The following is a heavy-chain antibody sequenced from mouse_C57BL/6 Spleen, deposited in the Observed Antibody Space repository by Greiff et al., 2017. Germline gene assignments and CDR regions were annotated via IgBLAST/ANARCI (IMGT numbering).Heavy chain of an antibody. J-gene: IGHJ2*01. CDR1: GYTFTSYW. D-gene: IGHD1-1*01. CDR2: IDPSDSYT. V-gene: IGHV1-69*01. Sequence: QVQLKQPGAELVMPGASVKLSCKASGYTFTSYWMHWVKQRPGQGLEWIGEIDPSDSYTNYNQKFKGKSTLTVDKSSSTAYMQLSSLTSEDSAVYYCAYGSSYFDYWGQGTTLTVSS. CDR3: AYGSSYFDY.